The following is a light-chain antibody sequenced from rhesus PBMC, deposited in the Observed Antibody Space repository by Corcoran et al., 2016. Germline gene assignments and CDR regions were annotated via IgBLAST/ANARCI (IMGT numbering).Light chain of an antibody. CDR3: QQCYGPPLT. CDR1: QGISKY. V-gene: IGKV1S15*01. J-gene: IGKJ4*01. Sequence: DIQMTQSPSSLSASVGDTVTITCQASQGISKYLAWYQQKPGKAPKHLIYDTSTLETGVPSRFSGSGSVTDVTLTLSSLQPEDFATYYCQQCYGPPLTFGGGTKVEIK. CDR2: DTS.